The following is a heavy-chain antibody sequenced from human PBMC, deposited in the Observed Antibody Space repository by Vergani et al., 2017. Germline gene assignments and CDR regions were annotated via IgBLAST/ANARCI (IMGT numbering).Heavy chain of an antibody. CDR1: GYTFTSYY. V-gene: IGHV1-46*01. J-gene: IGHJ5*02. CDR2: INPSGGST. CDR3: ARGYSSSWYELGWFDP. D-gene: IGHD6-13*01. Sequence: QVQLVQSGAEVKKPGASVKVSCKASGYTFTSYYMHWVRQAPGQGLEWMGIINPSGGSTSYAQKFQGRVTMTRDTSTSTVYMELSSLRSEDTAVYYCARGYSSSWYELGWFDPWGQGTLVTVSS.